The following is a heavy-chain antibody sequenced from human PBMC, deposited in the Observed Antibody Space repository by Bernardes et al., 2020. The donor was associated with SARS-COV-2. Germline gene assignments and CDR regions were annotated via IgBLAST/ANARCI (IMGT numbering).Heavy chain of an antibody. CDR2: IYYSGST. CDR3: TRVLEGRAGAFDV. CDR1: GGSISSSSYY. Sequence: SETLSLTCTVSGGSISSSSYYWGWIRQPPGKGLEWIGSIYYSGSTYYNPSLKSRFTISRDNAKNTLYVQMNSLRVDDTAVYYCTRVLEGRAGAFDVWGQGTMVTVSS. J-gene: IGHJ3*01. D-gene: IGHD2-15*01. V-gene: IGHV4-39*01.